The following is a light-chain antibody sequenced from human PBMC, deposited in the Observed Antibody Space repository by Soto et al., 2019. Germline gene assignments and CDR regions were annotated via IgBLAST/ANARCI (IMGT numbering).Light chain of an antibody. CDR1: QSVVRY. V-gene: IGKV3-11*01. CDR3: QQRSNWPLT. J-gene: IGKJ4*01. Sequence: EIVLTQSPVTLSLSPGERATLSCRASQSVVRYLAWNQQKPGQAPRLLIYDASKRATGIPARFSGSGYGTDFTLTIDSLEPDDFAVYYCQQRSNWPLTFGGGTKVEIK. CDR2: DAS.